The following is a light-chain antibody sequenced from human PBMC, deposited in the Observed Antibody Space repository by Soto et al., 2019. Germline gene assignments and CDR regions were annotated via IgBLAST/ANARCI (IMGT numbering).Light chain of an antibody. V-gene: IGKV3D-20*02. Sequence: EIVFTQSPGTLSLSTGESATLSCRASQSVSASYLAWYQQKPGQAPRLLIYGASNRATGISDRFSGDGSGTDYTLTISSLEHEDVAVYYCQQRKRWPMTFGQGTRLEIK. CDR1: QSVSASY. J-gene: IGKJ5*01. CDR3: QQRKRWPMT. CDR2: GAS.